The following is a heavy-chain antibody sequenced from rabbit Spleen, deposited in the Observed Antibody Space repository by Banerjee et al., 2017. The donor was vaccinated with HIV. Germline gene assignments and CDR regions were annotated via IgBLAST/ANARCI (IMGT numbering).Heavy chain of an antibody. CDR2: IAGDSSGFT. Sequence: KPEGSLTVTCKASGFDLSSYYYMYWVRQAPGKGLEWIACIAGDSSGFTYSATWAKGRFTISKTSSTTVTLQMTSLTVADTATYFCARDTGTSFSSYGMDLWGQGTLVTVS. D-gene: IGHD7-1*01. V-gene: IGHV1S40*01. CDR3: ARDTGTSFSSYGMDL. J-gene: IGHJ6*01. CDR1: GFDLSSYYY.